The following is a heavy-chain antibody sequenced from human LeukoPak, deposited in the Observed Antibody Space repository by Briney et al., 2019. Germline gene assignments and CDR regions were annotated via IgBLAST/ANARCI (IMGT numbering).Heavy chain of an antibody. CDR2: VFHSGTT. V-gene: IGHV4-59*08. CDR1: GDSLTSNF. Sequence: SETLSLTCNVSGDSLTSNFWSWIRQTPGKGLEWIGYVFHSGTTNYSPSLKSRVTISLDTSKKQIYLRLASVTAPDTALYYCARRMATVTDAFDIWGRGTMVSVSS. CDR3: ARRMATVTDAFDI. J-gene: IGHJ3*02. D-gene: IGHD5-24*01.